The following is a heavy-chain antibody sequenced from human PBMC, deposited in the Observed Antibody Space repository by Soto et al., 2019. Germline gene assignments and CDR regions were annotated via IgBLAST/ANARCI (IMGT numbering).Heavy chain of an antibody. J-gene: IGHJ6*02. CDR3: ARDIMGTNYYYYGMDV. V-gene: IGHV4-59*01. D-gene: IGHD2-8*01. CDR1: GGSISSYY. Sequence: SETLSLTCTVSGGSISSYYWSWIRQPPGKGLQWIGYVHDSWGSHYNPSLKSRVTISVDTSKNQFSLQLSSVTAADTAVYYCARDIMGTNYYYYGMDVWGQGTTVTVSS. CDR2: VHDSWGS.